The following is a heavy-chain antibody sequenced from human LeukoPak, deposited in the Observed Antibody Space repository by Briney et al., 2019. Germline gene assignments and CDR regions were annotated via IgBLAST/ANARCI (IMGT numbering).Heavy chain of an antibody. V-gene: IGHV4-34*01. CDR3: ARYCSSTSCPIGIFDY. Sequence: KPSETLSLTCAVYGGSFSGYYWSWIRQPPGKGLEWIGEINHSGSTNYNPSLKSRVTISVDTSKNQFSLKLSSVTAADTAVYYCARYCSSTSCPIGIFDYWGQGTLVTVSS. D-gene: IGHD2-2*01. CDR1: GGSFSGYY. CDR2: INHSGST. J-gene: IGHJ4*02.